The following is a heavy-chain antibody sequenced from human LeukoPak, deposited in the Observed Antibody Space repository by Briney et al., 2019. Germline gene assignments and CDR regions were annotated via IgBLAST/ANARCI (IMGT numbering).Heavy chain of an antibody. V-gene: IGHV3-7*03. CDR1: GFTFSSYW. Sequence: GGSLRLSCAASGFTFSSYWMNWARQAPGKGLEWVASINHNGNVNYYVDSVKGRFTISRDNAKNSLYLQMSNLRAEDTAVYFCARSSYSSSSSVWGQGTMVTVSS. CDR2: INHNGNVN. J-gene: IGHJ3*01. D-gene: IGHD6-6*01. CDR3: ARSSYSSSSSV.